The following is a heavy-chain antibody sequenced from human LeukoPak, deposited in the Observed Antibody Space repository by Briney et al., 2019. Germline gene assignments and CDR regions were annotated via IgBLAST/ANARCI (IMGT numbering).Heavy chain of an antibody. J-gene: IGHJ4*02. V-gene: IGHV3-9*01. CDR3: ARRGGWLDY. CDR1: GCTFDDYA. D-gene: IGHD6-19*01. CDR2: ISWNSGSI. Sequence: PGGSLRLSCAASGCTFDDYAMHWVRQAPGKGLEWVSGISWNSGSIGYADSVKGRFTISRDNAKNSLYLQMNSLRAEDTAVYYCARRGGWLDYWGQGTLVTVSS.